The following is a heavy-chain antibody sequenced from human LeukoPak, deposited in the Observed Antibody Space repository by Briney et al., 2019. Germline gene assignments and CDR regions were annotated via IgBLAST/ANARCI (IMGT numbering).Heavy chain of an antibody. D-gene: IGHD1-26*01. CDR2: ISTYAGNT. Sequence: ASVKVSCKASGYSFTSYGISWVRQAPGQGLEWMGWISTYAGNTNYAQKVQDRVTMTTDSSTSTAYMELRSLRSDDTAVYYCARDGSGSYYFDHWGQGTLVTVSS. CDR3: ARDGSGSYYFDH. CDR1: GYSFTSYG. V-gene: IGHV1-18*04. J-gene: IGHJ4*02.